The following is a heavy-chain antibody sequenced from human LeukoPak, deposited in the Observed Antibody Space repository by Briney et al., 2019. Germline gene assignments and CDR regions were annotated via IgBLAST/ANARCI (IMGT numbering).Heavy chain of an antibody. J-gene: IGHJ4*02. CDR2: IRYDGSNK. D-gene: IGHD2-15*01. V-gene: IGHV3-30*02. Sequence: PGGSLRLSCAASGFTFSSYGMHWVRQAPGKGLEGVAFIRYDGSNKYYADSVKGRFTISRDNSKNTLYLQMNSLRAEDTAVYYCAKAAGGYCSGGSCYSGNYYFDYWGQGTLVTVSS. CDR1: GFTFSSYG. CDR3: AKAAGGYCSGGSCYSGNYYFDY.